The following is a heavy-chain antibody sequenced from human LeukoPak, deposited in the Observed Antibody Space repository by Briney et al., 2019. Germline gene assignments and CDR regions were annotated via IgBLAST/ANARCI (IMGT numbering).Heavy chain of an antibody. CDR2: ISSSSSYI. J-gene: IGHJ4*02. D-gene: IGHD5-12*01. Sequence: GGSLRLSCAASGFTFSSYSMNWVRQAPGKGLEWVSSISSSSSYIYYADSVKGRFTISRDNAKNSLYLQMNSLRAGDTAVYYCARELAKRDPIDYWGQGTLVTVSS. CDR3: ARELAKRDPIDY. V-gene: IGHV3-21*01. CDR1: GFTFSSYS.